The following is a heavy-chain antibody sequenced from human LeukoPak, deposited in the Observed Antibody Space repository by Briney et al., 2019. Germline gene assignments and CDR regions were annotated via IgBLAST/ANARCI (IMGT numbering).Heavy chain of an antibody. V-gene: IGHV5-51*01. D-gene: IGHD3-22*01. CDR2: IYPGDSDT. CDR1: GYSFTSYW. CDR3: ASVYYYDSSGYPYYFDY. J-gene: IGHJ4*02. Sequence: GESLKISCKGSGYSFTSYWIGWVRQMPGKGLEWMGIIYPGDSDTRYSPSFQGQVTISADKSISTAYPQWSSLKASDTAMYYCASVYYYDSSGYPYYFDYWGQGTLVTVSS.